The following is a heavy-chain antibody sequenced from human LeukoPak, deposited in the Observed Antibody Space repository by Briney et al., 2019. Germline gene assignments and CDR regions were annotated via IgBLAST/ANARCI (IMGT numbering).Heavy chain of an antibody. CDR3: ARHPYYDFWSGPYFDY. J-gene: IGHJ4*02. CDR1: VDSIGDYY. Sequence: SETLSLTCSVSVDSIGDYYWGWVRQSPGKGLEWIGYIYARGSTKYNSSLKSRVTISIDTSKSQFSLKLSSVTAADTAVYYCARHPYYDFWSGPYFDYWSQGTLVTVSS. CDR2: IYARGST. D-gene: IGHD3-3*01. V-gene: IGHV4-4*09.